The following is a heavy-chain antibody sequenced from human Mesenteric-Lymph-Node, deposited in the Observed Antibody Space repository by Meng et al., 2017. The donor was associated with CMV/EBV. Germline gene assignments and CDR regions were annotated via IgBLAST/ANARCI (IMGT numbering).Heavy chain of an antibody. CDR2: INPASGAT. CDR3: AREGVRGYSGFDS. CDR1: GSNFTDEY. J-gene: IGHJ5*01. V-gene: IGHV1-2*02. Sequence: CTASGSNFTDEYMHWVRQAPGQGLEWMGWINPASGATNYAQKFQGRVTMTRDTSITTAYMEVSRLRSDDTAVYFCAREGVRGYSGFDSWGLGTLVTVSS. D-gene: IGHD5-12*01.